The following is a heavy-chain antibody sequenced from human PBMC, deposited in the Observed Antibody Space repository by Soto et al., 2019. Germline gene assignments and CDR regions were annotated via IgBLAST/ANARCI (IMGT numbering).Heavy chain of an antibody. D-gene: IGHD3-22*01. CDR2: IVAGSGNT. V-gene: IGHV1-58*01. J-gene: IGHJ4*02. CDR3: AADPFYYDSSNYYSFDH. Sequence: SVKVSCKASGFTISSSAVQWVRQARGQRLEWMGWIVAGSGNTHYAQRFQERVSITRDMSTSTAYLELSSLRSEDTAVYYCAADPFYYDSSNYYSFDHWGQGTLVTVSS. CDR1: GFTISSSA.